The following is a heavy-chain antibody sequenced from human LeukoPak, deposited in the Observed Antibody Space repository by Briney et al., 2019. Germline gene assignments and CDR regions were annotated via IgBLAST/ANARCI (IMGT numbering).Heavy chain of an antibody. J-gene: IGHJ4*02. CDR1: GYTFTGYY. V-gene: IGHV1-18*04. Sequence: GASVKVSCKASGYTFTGYYMHWVRQAPGQGLEWMGWISAYNGNTNYAQKLQGRVTMTTDTSTSTAYMELRSLRSDDTAVYYCARVGYYDSSGYLFDYWGQGTLVTVSS. D-gene: IGHD3-22*01. CDR2: ISAYNGNT. CDR3: ARVGYYDSSGYLFDY.